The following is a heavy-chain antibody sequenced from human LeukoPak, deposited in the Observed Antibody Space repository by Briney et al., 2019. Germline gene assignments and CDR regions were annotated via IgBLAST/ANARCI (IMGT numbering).Heavy chain of an antibody. CDR2: IKQDGSER. CDR3: ARKTVAVAGKFDY. D-gene: IGHD6-19*01. J-gene: IGHJ4*02. V-gene: IGHV3-7*01. Sequence: PGESLRLSCAASGFTFNTYWMSWVRRAPGKGLEWLANIKQDGSERYYADSVKGRFTISRDNAKNSLYLQMNSLRAEDTAVYYCARKTVAVAGKFDYWGQGTLVTVSS. CDR1: GFTFNTYW.